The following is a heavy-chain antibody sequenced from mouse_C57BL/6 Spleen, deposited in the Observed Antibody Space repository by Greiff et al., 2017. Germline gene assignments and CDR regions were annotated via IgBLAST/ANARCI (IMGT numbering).Heavy chain of an antibody. D-gene: IGHD2-5*01. CDR3: ARRDYSNFFEY. CDR1: GYAFTHYL. Sequence: VKLMESGAELVRPGTSVKVSCKASGYAFTHYLIEWVKQRPGQGLEWIGVINPGSGGTNYNAKFKGKATLTADKSSSTAYMQLSRLTSEDSAVYFCARRDYSNFFEYWGQGTTLTVSS. J-gene: IGHJ2*01. V-gene: IGHV1-54*01. CDR2: INPGSGGT.